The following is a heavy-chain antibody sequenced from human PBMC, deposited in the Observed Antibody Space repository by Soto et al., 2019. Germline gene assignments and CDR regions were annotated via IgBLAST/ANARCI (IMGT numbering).Heavy chain of an antibody. CDR3: AREGYYYDSSGYYGFDI. CDR2: ISYDGSNK. J-gene: IGHJ3*02. Sequence: GGSLRLSCAASGFTFSSYAMHWVRQAPGKGLGWVAVISYDGSNKYYADSVKGRFTISRDNSKNTLYLQMNSLRAEDTAVYYCAREGYYYDSSGYYGFDIWGQGTMVTVSS. CDR1: GFTFSSYA. D-gene: IGHD3-22*01. V-gene: IGHV3-30-3*01.